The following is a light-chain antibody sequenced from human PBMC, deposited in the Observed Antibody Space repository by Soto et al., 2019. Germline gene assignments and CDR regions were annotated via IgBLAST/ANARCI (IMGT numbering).Light chain of an antibody. J-gene: IGKJ1*01. Sequence: DIVMTQSPDSLAVSLGERATINCKSSPSILYSPNNKNYLAWYQQKPGQPPKLLIYWASTRESGVPDRFSGSGSGTDFTLTISSLQAEDVAVYYCQQYYNAPQNFGQGTKVEIK. CDR2: WAS. CDR3: QQYYNAPQN. CDR1: PSILYSPNNKNY. V-gene: IGKV4-1*01.